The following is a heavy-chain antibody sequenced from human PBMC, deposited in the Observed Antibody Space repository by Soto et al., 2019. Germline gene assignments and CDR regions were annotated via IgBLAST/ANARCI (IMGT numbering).Heavy chain of an antibody. V-gene: IGHV4-38-2*02. CDR3: ARSPDYGDYGMDV. Sequence: SETLSLTCTVSGYSIRNGYYWGWIRQPPGKGLEWIGTIYHSGSTYYNPSLKSRVTISVDTSKNQFSLKLSSVTAADTAVYYCARSPDYGDYGMDVWGQGTTVTVS. J-gene: IGHJ6*02. CDR1: GYSIRNGYY. D-gene: IGHD4-17*01. CDR2: IYHSGST.